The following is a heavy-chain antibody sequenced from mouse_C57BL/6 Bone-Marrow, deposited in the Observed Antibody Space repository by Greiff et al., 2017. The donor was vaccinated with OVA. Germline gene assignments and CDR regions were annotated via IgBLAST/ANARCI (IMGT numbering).Heavy chain of an antibody. Sequence: EVNVVESGGDLVQPGGSLKLSCAASGFTFSDYGMAWVRQAPRKGPEWVAFISNLAYSIYYADTVTGRFTISRENAKNTLYLEMSSLRSEDTAMYYCARVYGYDVYYFDYWGQGTTLTVSS. V-gene: IGHV5-15*01. CDR1: GFTFSDYG. D-gene: IGHD2-2*01. CDR3: ARVYGYDVYYFDY. J-gene: IGHJ2*01. CDR2: ISNLAYSI.